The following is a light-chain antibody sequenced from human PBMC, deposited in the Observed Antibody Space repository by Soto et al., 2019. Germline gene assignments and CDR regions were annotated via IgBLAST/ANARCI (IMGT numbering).Light chain of an antibody. Sequence: EIVLTQFPDTLSVSPGERATLSCRASQSVGTNLAWYQQKPRQAPRLLIYAASTRATGLPARFSGSGSGTEFTLTISSLQSEDFAVYYCQQYNNWPTWTFGQGTKVDIK. CDR1: QSVGTN. CDR2: AAS. J-gene: IGKJ1*01. V-gene: IGKV3-15*01. CDR3: QQYNNWPTWT.